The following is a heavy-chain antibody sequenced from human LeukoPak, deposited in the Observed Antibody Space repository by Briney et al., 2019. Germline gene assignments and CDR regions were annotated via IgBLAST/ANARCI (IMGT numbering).Heavy chain of an antibody. D-gene: IGHD2-2*01. J-gene: IGHJ4*02. V-gene: IGHV3-23*01. CDR3: AKDSPAYCSSTSCHPGGDY. Sequence: PGGSLRLSCAASGFTFSSYAMSWVRQAPGKGLEWVSAISGSGGSTYYADSVKGRFTISRDNSKNTLYLQMNSLRAEDTAVYYCAKDSPAYCSSTSCHPGGDYWGQGTLVTVSS. CDR1: GFTFSSYA. CDR2: ISGSGGST.